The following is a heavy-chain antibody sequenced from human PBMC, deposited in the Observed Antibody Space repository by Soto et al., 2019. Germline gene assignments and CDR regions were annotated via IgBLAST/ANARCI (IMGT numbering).Heavy chain of an antibody. V-gene: IGHV3-23*01. CDR1: VFTFSNYA. D-gene: IGHD3-10*01. CDR3: ATDRYYYGSGRLPFEY. CDR2: ISGSGTTT. J-gene: IGHJ4*02. Sequence: EVQLSESGGGLVQPGGSLRLSCAASVFTFSNYAMSWVRQAPGKGLEWVSTISGSGTTTYYADSVKGRFTVSRDNSKNTLYLQMNNLRAEDTAVYYCATDRYYYGSGRLPFEYWGQGTLVTVSS.